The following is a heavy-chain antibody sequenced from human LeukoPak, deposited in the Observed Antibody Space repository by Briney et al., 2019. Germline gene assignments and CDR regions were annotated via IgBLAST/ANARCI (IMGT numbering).Heavy chain of an antibody. Sequence: ASVKVSCKASGGTFSSYAISWVRQAPGQGLEWMGRIIPILGIANYAQKFQGRVTITADKSTSTAYMELSSLRSEDTVVYYCASFDCSSTSCCELSYYSMDVWGQGTTVTVSS. CDR3: ASFDCSSTSCCELSYYSMDV. CDR2: IIPILGIA. V-gene: IGHV1-69*04. J-gene: IGHJ6*02. D-gene: IGHD2-2*01. CDR1: GGTFSSYA.